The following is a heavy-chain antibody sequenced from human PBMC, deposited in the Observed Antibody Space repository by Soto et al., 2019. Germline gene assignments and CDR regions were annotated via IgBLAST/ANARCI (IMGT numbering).Heavy chain of an antibody. Sequence: GSLRLSCAASGFTFSSYGMHWVRQAPGKGLEWVAVIWYDGSNKYYADSVKGRFTISRDNSKNTLYLQMNSLRAEDTAVYYCARETGILTGYSLYYFDYWGQGTLVTVSS. J-gene: IGHJ4*02. CDR2: IWYDGSNK. CDR1: GFTFSSYG. CDR3: ARETGILTGYSLYYFDY. D-gene: IGHD3-9*01. V-gene: IGHV3-33*01.